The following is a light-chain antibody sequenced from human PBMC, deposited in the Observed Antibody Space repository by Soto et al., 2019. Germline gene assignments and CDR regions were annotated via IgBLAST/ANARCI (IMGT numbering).Light chain of an antibody. CDR3: QQYGRSGT. Sequence: IGLSQSAGTLSLSPGERATLSCRASQSVSRTYLAWYQQKPVQAPRLLIYATSSRATGIPDRFSGSGSGTDFTLTISRLEPEDFAVYYCQQYGRSGTFGQGTKVDIK. CDR1: QSVSRTY. V-gene: IGKV3-20*01. CDR2: ATS. J-gene: IGKJ1*01.